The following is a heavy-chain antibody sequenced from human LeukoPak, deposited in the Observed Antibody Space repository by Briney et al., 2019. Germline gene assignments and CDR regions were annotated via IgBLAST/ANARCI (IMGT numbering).Heavy chain of an antibody. Sequence: GGSLRLSCAASGFSFINAWMSWVRQAPGKGLEWVSDIYSGGNTYYADSVKGRFTISRDNSKSTLYLQMNSLRAEDTAVYYCCGVVIIEGLNAFDIWGQGTMVTVSS. CDR1: GFSFINAW. CDR3: CGVVIIEGLNAFDI. V-gene: IGHV3-66*01. J-gene: IGHJ3*02. D-gene: IGHD3-3*01. CDR2: IYSGGNT.